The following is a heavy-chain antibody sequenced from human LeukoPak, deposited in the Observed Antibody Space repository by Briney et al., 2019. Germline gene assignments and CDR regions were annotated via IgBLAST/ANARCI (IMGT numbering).Heavy chain of an antibody. V-gene: IGHV3-23*01. CDR2: SNASGDSP. CDR1: GFTFNNYA. D-gene: IGHD3-10*01. J-gene: IGHJ1*01. Sequence: GGSLRLSCTASGFTFNNYAMSWVRQAPGKELEWVSASNASGDSPYYADSVKGRFTISRDNSKNTLDLQMNSLRVEDTAVYYCAKGVYGSGSYREYFEQWGQGTLVTVSS. CDR3: AKGVYGSGSYREYFEQ.